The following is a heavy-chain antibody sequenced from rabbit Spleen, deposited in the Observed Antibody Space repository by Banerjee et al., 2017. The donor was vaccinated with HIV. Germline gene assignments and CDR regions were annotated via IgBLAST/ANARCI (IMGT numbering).Heavy chain of an antibody. D-gene: IGHD4-1*01. CDR3: ARDLDGVIGWNFGW. CDR1: GVSFSNNLY. V-gene: IGHV1S40*01. Sequence: QSLEESGGGLVKPGASLTLTCTASGVSFSNNLYMCWVRQAPGKGLEWIACIEGGSSAFSYFASWAKGRFTISKTSSTTVTLQMTSLTAADTATYFCARDLDGVIGWNFGWWGPGTLVTVS. CDR2: IEGGSSAFS. J-gene: IGHJ4*01.